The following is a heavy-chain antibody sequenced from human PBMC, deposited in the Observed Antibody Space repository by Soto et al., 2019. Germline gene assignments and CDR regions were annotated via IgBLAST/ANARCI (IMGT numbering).Heavy chain of an antibody. V-gene: IGHV3-30*18. D-gene: IGHD3-22*01. CDR2: ISYDGSNK. J-gene: IGHJ4*02. CDR3: AKDYYSYFDY. Sequence: QVQLVESGGGVVQPGRSLRLSCAASGFTFSSYGMHWVRQAPGKGLEWVAVISYDGSNKYYADSAKGRFTISRDNSKNTLYLQMNSLRAEDTAVYYCAKDYYSYFDYWGQGTLVTVSS. CDR1: GFTFSSYG.